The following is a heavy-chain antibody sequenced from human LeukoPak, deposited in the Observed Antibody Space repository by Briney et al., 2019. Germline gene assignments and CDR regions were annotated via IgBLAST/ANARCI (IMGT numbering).Heavy chain of an antibody. CDR1: GGSISTLY. Sequence: PSETLSLTCTVSGGSISTLYWTWIRQPPGKGLEWIGSISYSGSTNYSPSLEGRVTMSVDTSKNQFSLKLRAVTAADTAVYFCARHELSYGSGSHFDYWGQGILVTVSS. J-gene: IGHJ4*02. V-gene: IGHV4-59*08. D-gene: IGHD3-16*02. CDR2: ISYSGST. CDR3: ARHELSYGSGSHFDY.